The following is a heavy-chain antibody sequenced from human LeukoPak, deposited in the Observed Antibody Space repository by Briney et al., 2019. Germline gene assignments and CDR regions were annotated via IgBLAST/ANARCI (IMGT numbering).Heavy chain of an antibody. CDR3: VKGSSWHFDY. V-gene: IGHV3-30*02. Sequence: PGGSLRLSCGASGFTFSSYGMHWVRQAPGKGLEWVAFIQYDGSGKYYADSTKGRFTISRENSKNTLFLQMNSLRGEDTAVYYCVKGSSWHFDYWGQGTLVTVSS. D-gene: IGHD6-13*01. CDR1: GFTFSSYG. J-gene: IGHJ4*02. CDR2: IQYDGSGK.